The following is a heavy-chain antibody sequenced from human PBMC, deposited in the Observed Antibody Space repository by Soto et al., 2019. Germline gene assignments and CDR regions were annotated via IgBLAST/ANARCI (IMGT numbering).Heavy chain of an antibody. CDR3: AKGGTTAFYYYYGVDV. CDR1: GFTFSSYA. D-gene: IGHD1-7*01. Sequence: GGSLRLSGAASGFTFSSYAMSWVRQAPGKGLEWVSAISGSGGSTYYADSVKGRFTISRDNSKNTLYLQMNSLRAEDTAVYYCAKGGTTAFYYYYGVDVWGQGTTVTVSS. J-gene: IGHJ6*02. CDR2: ISGSGGST. V-gene: IGHV3-23*01.